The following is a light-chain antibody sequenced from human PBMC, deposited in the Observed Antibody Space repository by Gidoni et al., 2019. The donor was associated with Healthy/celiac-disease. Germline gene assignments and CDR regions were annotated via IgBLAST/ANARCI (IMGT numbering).Light chain of an antibody. J-gene: IGKJ2*04. CDR3: QQYYSTPCS. CDR1: QSVLYSSNNKNY. Sequence: DIVMTQSPDSLAVSLGERATINCKSSQSVLYSSNNKNYLAWYQQKPGQPPKLIIYWASTRESGVPDRFSGSGSGTDFTLTSSSLQDEDVAVYYCQQYYSTPCSFGQGTKLEIK. V-gene: IGKV4-1*01. CDR2: WAS.